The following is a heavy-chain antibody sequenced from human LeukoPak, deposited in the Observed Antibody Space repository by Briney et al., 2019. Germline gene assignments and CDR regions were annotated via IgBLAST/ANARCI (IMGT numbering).Heavy chain of an antibody. J-gene: IGHJ6*02. CDR2: ISSSSSYI. CDR1: GFTFSSYS. Sequence: GGSLRLSCAASGFTFSSYSMNWVRQAPGKGLEWVSSISSSSSYIYYADSVKGRFTISRDNAKNSLYLQMNSLRAEDTAVYYCARELYSSSWSESFYYYGMDVWGQGTTVTVSS. CDR3: ARELYSSSWSESFYYYGMDV. D-gene: IGHD6-13*01. V-gene: IGHV3-21*01.